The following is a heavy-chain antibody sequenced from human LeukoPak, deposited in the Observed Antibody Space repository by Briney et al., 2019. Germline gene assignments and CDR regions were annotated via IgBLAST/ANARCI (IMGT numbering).Heavy chain of an antibody. V-gene: IGHV3-23*01. D-gene: IGHD1-26*01. CDR3: ARAPWVGAVPYFDY. CDR1: GFTFSSYA. Sequence: GGSLRLSCAASGFTFSSYAMSWVRQAPGKGLEWVSVISGSGGSTSYADSVKGRFTISRDNSKNTLYLQMNSLRAEDTAVYYCARAPWVGAVPYFDYWGQGSMVTVSS. J-gene: IGHJ4*02. CDR2: ISGSGGST.